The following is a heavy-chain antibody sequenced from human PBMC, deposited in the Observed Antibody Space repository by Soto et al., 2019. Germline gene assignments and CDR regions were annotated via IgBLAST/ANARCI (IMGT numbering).Heavy chain of an antibody. CDR1: GGTMTNYY. J-gene: IGHJ3*02. Sequence: XTLSLTCTVSGGTMTNYYLSWFRQPPGKGLEWIGYIYYTGSINHNPSLKSRVTMSVDKSNNQFSLKMTSVTAADTAVYYCASKFGELLADAFDIWGQGTVVTVSS. D-gene: IGHD3-10*01. V-gene: IGHV4-59*12. CDR2: IYYTGSI. CDR3: ASKFGELLADAFDI.